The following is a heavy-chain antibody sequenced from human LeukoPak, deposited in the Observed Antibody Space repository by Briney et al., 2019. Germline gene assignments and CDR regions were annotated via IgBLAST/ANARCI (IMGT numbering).Heavy chain of an antibody. CDR3: AKGTYYYGSASHHFDY. J-gene: IGHJ4*02. Sequence: PGGSLRLSCAASGFTFSSYAMSWVRQAPGKGLEWVSAISGSGGSTYYADSVKGRFTISRDNSKNTLYLQMNSLRAEDTAVYYCAKGTYYYGSASHHFDYWGQGTLVTVSS. CDR2: ISGSGGST. D-gene: IGHD3-10*01. CDR1: GFTFSSYA. V-gene: IGHV3-23*01.